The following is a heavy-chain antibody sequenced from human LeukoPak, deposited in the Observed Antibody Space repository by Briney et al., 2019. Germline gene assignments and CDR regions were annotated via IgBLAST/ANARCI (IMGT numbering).Heavy chain of an antibody. Sequence: SETLSLTCTVSGGSISSSSYYWGWIRQPPGKGPEWIGSIYYSGSTYYNPSLKSRVTISVDTSKNQFSLKLSSVTAADTAVYYCTIRIGSSWYFDYWGQGTLVTVSS. CDR3: TIRIGSSWYFDY. CDR2: IYYSGST. D-gene: IGHD6-13*01. CDR1: GGSISSSSYY. V-gene: IGHV4-39*01. J-gene: IGHJ4*02.